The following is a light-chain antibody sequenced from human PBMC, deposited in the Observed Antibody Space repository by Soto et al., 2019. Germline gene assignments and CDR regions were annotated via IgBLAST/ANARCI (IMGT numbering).Light chain of an antibody. CDR3: HQYNTWPPIT. Sequence: EIVMTDSPFTLSVSPGERATLSCRASQSVSSNLAWYQQKPGQAPRLLIYGASTRATRIPVRFSGSGSGTEFTLTITSLQSEDVAVYYCHQYNTWPPITFGHGTRLEI. V-gene: IGKV3-15*01. J-gene: IGKJ5*01. CDR2: GAS. CDR1: QSVSSN.